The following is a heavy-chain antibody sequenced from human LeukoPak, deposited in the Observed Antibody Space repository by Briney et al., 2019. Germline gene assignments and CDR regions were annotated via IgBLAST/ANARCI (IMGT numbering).Heavy chain of an antibody. CDR3: ARSYYDILTGYYALFPNFDY. Sequence: GESLKISCKGSGYSFISYWIGWVRQMPGKGLEWMGIIYPGDSDTRYSPSFQGQVTISADKSISTAYLQWSSLKASDTAMYYCARSYYDILTGYYALFPNFDYWGQGTLVTVSS. J-gene: IGHJ4*02. V-gene: IGHV5-51*01. CDR1: GYSFISYW. D-gene: IGHD3-9*01. CDR2: IYPGDSDT.